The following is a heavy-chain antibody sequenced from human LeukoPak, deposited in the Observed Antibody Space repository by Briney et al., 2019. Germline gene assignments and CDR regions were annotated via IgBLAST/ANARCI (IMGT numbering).Heavy chain of an antibody. CDR3: ARVRAGPHLYGDYGIDY. D-gene: IGHD4-17*01. CDR1: GGSISSGSYY. CDR2: IYTSGST. J-gene: IGHJ4*02. V-gene: IGHV4-61*02. Sequence: NASQTLSLTCTVSGGSISSGSYYWSWIRQPAGKGLEWIGRIYTSGSTNYNPSLKSRVTISVDTSKNQFSLKLSSVTAADTAVYYCARVRAGPHLYGDYGIDYWGQGTLVTVSS.